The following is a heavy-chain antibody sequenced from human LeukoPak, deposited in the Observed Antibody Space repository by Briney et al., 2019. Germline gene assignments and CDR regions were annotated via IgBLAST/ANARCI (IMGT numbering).Heavy chain of an antibody. D-gene: IGHD4-17*01. V-gene: IGHV3-9*03. Sequence: PGGSLRLSCAASGFTFDDYAMHWVRQAPGKGLEWVSGISWNSGSIGYADSVKGRFTISRDNAKNSLYLQMNNLRAEDMALYYCAKGVNGDYRSYFDYWGQGTLVTVSS. CDR1: GFTFDDYA. J-gene: IGHJ4*02. CDR3: AKGVNGDYRSYFDY. CDR2: ISWNSGSI.